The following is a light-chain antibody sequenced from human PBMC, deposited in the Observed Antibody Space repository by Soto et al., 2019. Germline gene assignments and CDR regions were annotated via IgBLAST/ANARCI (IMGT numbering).Light chain of an antibody. CDR1: KGFTIY. CDR2: AAS. CDR3: QQYNSYPPT. V-gene: IGKV1-16*02. Sequence: IQMPRSPSYLSHSLGARVTTTFRPSKGFTIYLAWFRQKPGKAPNSLIYAASSLQSGVPSKFSGSGSGTDFTLTISSLQPEDFATYYCQQYNSYPPTFGQGTKVEIK. J-gene: IGKJ1*01.